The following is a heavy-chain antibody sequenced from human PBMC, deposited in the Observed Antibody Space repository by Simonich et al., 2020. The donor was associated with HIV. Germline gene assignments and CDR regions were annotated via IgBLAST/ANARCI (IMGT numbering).Heavy chain of an antibody. Sequence: EVQLVESGGGLVQPGGSLRLSCAASGFTFSSYEMNWVRQAQGKGLEWVSNISSSGSTIYYADSVKGRFTISRDNAKNSLYLQMNSLRAEDTAVYYCARAGNYFDYWGQGTLVTVSS. V-gene: IGHV3-48*03. CDR3: ARAGNYFDY. CDR2: ISSSGSTI. J-gene: IGHJ4*02. CDR1: GFTFSSYE.